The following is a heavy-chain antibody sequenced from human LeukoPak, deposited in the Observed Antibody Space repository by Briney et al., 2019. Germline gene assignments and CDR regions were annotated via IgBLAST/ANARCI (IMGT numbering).Heavy chain of an antibody. J-gene: IGHJ4*02. CDR1: GVTFSSYG. CDR3: AEDWNYDILTGYSSGDY. V-gene: IGHV3-30*02. Sequence: GGSLRLSCAASGVTFSSYGMHWVRQAPGEGLERVAFILYDGSNKYYADSVKGRFTISRDNSKNTLYLQMNSLRAEDTAVYYCAEDWNYDILTGYSSGDYWGQGTLVTVSS. CDR2: ILYDGSNK. D-gene: IGHD3-9*01.